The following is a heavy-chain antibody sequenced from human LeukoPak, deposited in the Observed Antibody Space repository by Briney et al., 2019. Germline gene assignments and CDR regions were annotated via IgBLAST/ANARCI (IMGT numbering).Heavy chain of an antibody. V-gene: IGHV3-7*03. Sequence: GSLRLSCTASGFTFSNFWMGWVRQAPGKGLEWVANIKQDGSEKYYVDSVKGRFTISRDNAKNSLYLQMNSLRAEDTAVYYCARETSRGPAAMLFDPWGQGTLVTVSS. CDR2: IKQDGSEK. J-gene: IGHJ5*02. CDR1: GFTFSNFW. CDR3: ARETSRGPAAMLFDP. D-gene: IGHD2-2*01.